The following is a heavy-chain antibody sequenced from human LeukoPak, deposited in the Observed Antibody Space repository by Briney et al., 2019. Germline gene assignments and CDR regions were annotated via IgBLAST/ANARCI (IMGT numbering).Heavy chain of an antibody. CDR3: AKKSTTVITYYFDY. CDR1: GFAFSSYG. Sequence: GTLRLSCAASGFAFSSYGMSWVRQAPGKGLEWVSGISGSGGSTYYVDSVKGRFTISRDNSKNTLYLQMNSLRAEDTAVYYCAKKSTTVITYYFDYWGQGTLVTVSS. D-gene: IGHD4-11*01. CDR2: ISGSGGST. V-gene: IGHV3-23*01. J-gene: IGHJ4*02.